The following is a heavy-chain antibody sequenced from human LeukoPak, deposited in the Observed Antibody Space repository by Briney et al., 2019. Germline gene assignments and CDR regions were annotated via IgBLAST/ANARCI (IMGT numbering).Heavy chain of an antibody. CDR1: GFTFSNYE. CDR3: ARGYYDSSGYSDAFDI. V-gene: IGHV3-48*03. D-gene: IGHD3-22*01. CDR2: ISSRGSAI. Sequence: PGGSLRLSCAASGFTFSNYEMNWVRQAPRKGLEWVSYISSRGSAIYYADSVKGRFTISRDNAKNSLYLQMNSLRAEDTAVYYCARGYYDSSGYSDAFDIWGQGTMVTVSS. J-gene: IGHJ3*02.